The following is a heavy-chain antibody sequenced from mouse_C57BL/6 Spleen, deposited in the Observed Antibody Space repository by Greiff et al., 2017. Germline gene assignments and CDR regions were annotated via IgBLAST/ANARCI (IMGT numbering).Heavy chain of an antibody. CDR2: ISYSGST. CDR1: GYSITSDY. Sequence: EVKLQESGPGLAKPSQTLSLTCSVTGYSITSDYWNWIRKFPGNKLEYMGYISYSGSTYYNPSLNGKISITRNTSQNQYYLQLNSVTTEDTATYYFARYGSSSGNLDYWGQGTTLTVSS. V-gene: IGHV3-8*01. D-gene: IGHD1-1*01. J-gene: IGHJ2*01. CDR3: ARYGSSSGNLDY.